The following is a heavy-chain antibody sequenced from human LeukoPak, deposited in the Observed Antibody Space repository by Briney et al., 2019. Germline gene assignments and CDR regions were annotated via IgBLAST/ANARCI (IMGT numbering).Heavy chain of an antibody. CDR1: GGTFSSYA. D-gene: IGHD3-22*01. CDR3: ARERSSGYNDAFDI. Sequence: SVKVSCKASGGTFSSYAISWVRQAPGQRLEWMGGIFPIFGTANYAQKFKGRVTITADKSTSTACMELSRLRSDDTAVYYCARERSSGYNDAFDIWGQGTMVTVSS. J-gene: IGHJ3*02. V-gene: IGHV1-69*06. CDR2: IFPIFGTA.